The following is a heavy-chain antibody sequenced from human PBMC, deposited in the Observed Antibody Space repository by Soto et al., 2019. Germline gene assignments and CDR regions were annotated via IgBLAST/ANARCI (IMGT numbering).Heavy chain of an antibody. D-gene: IGHD5-18*01. CDR2: VIGGSAVT. V-gene: IGHV3-23*01. CDR1: GFSFSTYG. J-gene: IGHJ4*02. CDR3: AKWIGYADF. Sequence: EVQLLESGGGLVQPGGSLRLSSAVSGFSFSTYGVTWVRQAPGKGLEWVCGVIGGSAVTHYPDSVKCRFTITGDDSKTPVYLQIHSLSLEYTAVYYCAKWIGYADFWRQGTLVNVSS.